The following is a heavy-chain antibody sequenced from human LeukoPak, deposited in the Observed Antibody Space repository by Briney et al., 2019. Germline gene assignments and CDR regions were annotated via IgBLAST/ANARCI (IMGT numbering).Heavy chain of an antibody. J-gene: IGHJ4*02. CDR2: IRYDGSNK. V-gene: IGHV3-30*02. CDR3: AKAGRVAVADVDY. D-gene: IGHD6-19*01. Sequence: PGGSPRLSCAASGFTFSSYGMHWVRQAPGKGLEWVAFIRYDGSNKYYADSVKGRFTISRDNSKNTLYLQMNSLRAEDTAVYYCAKAGRVAVADVDYWGQGTLVTVSS. CDR1: GFTFSSYG.